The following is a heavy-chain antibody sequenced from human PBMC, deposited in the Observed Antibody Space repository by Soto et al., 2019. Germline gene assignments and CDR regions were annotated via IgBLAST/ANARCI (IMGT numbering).Heavy chain of an antibody. V-gene: IGHV3-30*03. CDR3: VGGHYYFYY. Sequence: QVQLVESGGGVVQPGRSLRLSFAASGFPFTSYGMHWVREGPDKGLEWVAIISYDGSDKYYADSVKGRFTSSRDNSKKNLYLQMKSLRPDDTALYYCVGGHYYFYYRGPGSLVIVSS. CDR2: ISYDGSDK. CDR1: GFPFTSYG. D-gene: IGHD3-10*01. J-gene: IGHJ4*02.